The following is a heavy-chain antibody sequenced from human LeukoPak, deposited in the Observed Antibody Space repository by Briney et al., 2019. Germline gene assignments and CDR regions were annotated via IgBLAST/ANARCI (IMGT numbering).Heavy chain of an antibody. CDR3: ARFGRWDLEWLSAYYHYGMDV. Sequence: GRSLRLSCATSRFTFSSFAMHWVRQAPGKGLEWVAVISYDGTNKYYADSVKGRFTISRDNSKNTLYLQMNSLRAEHTAVYYCARFGRWDLEWLSAYYHYGMDVWGQGPTVTVSS. D-gene: IGHD3-3*01. CDR2: ISYDGTNK. V-gene: IGHV3-30*04. CDR1: RFTFSSFA. J-gene: IGHJ6*02.